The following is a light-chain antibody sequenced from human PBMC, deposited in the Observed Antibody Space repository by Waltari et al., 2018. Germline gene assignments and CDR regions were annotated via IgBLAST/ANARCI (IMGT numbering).Light chain of an antibody. Sequence: QSALTQPRSVSGSPGQSVTISCTGTSSDVGGYNYVSWYQQDPGKAPKLMIYDIKKRPSGVPDRFSGSKSGNTASLTISGVQAEDEADYYCCSYVGPNTFWVFGGGTKLTVL. CDR2: DIK. CDR3: CSYVGPNTFWV. J-gene: IGLJ3*02. V-gene: IGLV2-11*01. CDR1: SSDVGGYNY.